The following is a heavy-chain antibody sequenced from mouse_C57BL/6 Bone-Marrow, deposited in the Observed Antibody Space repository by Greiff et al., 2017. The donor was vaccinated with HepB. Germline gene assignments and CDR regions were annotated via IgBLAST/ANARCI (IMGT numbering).Heavy chain of an antibody. J-gene: IGHJ4*01. D-gene: IGHD1-1*01. CDR1: GFTFSSYA. V-gene: IGHV5-4*01. CDR2: ISDGGSYT. CDR3: ARDRGTTVVRAMDY. Sequence: EVQLVESRGGLVKPGGSLKLSCAASGFTFSSYAMSWVRQTPEKRLEWVATISDGGSYTYYPDNVKGRFTISRDNAKNNLYLQMSHLKSEDTAMYYCARDRGTTVVRAMDYWGQGTSVTVSS.